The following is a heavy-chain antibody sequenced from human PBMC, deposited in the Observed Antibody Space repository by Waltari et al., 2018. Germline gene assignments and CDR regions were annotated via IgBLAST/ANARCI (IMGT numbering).Heavy chain of an antibody. CDR1: SSYA. CDR2: IIPIFGTA. V-gene: IGHV1-69*01. Sequence: SSYAISWVRQAPGQGLEWMGGIIPIFGTANYAQKFQGRVTITADESTSTAYMELSSLRSEDTAVYYCASLGFRELRELDYWGQGTLVTVSS. D-gene: IGHD3-10*01. CDR3: ASLGFRELRELDY. J-gene: IGHJ4*02.